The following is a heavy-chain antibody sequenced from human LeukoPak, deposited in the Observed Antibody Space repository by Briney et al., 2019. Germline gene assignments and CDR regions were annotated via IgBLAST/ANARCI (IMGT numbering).Heavy chain of an antibody. CDR2: IYYSGST. J-gene: IGHJ4*02. Sequence: SQTLSLTCTVSGGSISSGDYYWSWIRQPPGKGLEWIGYIYYSGSTYYNPSLKSRVTISVDTSKNQFSLKLSSVTAADTGVYYCASTDYGSGSYYCWGQGTLVTVSS. CDR3: ASTDYGSGSYYC. D-gene: IGHD3-10*01. CDR1: GGSISSGDYY. V-gene: IGHV4-30-4*01.